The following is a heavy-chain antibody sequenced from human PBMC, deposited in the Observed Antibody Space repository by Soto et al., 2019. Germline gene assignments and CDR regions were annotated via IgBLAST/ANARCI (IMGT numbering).Heavy chain of an antibody. CDR2: ISLYSDGT. CDR1: GYTFSNYG. CDR3: ARVVPGAEAWFGP. D-gene: IGHD2-2*01. V-gene: IGHV1-18*01. J-gene: IGHJ5*02. Sequence: VKVSFKTSGYTFSNYGITWVRQAPGQPLEWLGWISLYSDGTNYAQKFQGRVSMTTDTSTTTAYMELRSLRSDDTAVYYCARVVPGAEAWFGPWGQGTLVTVSS.